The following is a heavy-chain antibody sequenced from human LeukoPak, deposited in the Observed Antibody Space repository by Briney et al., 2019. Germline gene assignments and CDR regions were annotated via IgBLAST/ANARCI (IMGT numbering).Heavy chain of an antibody. Sequence: GGSLRLSCAASGFTFNNAWMSWVRQAPGKGLEWVGRIKSKTDGGTTDYAAPVKGGFTISRDDSKNTLYLQMNSLKTEDTAVFYCATDRGNYFDYWGQGTLVTVSS. CDR3: ATDRGNYFDY. CDR1: GFTFNNAW. J-gene: IGHJ4*02. CDR2: IKSKTDGGTT. V-gene: IGHV3-15*01. D-gene: IGHD1-26*01.